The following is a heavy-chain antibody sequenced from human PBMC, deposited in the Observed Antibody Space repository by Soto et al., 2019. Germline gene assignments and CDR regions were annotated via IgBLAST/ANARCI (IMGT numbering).Heavy chain of an antibody. V-gene: IGHV3-48*01. CDR1: GFTFSPYN. Sequence: GGSLRLACAASGFTFSPYNMVRVRQAPGKGLEWLSYIPTTSTPIYYADSVKGRFTISRDNAKNSLYLHMNSLRAEDTAVYYCARYYDTTGPDLWGRGTRVTVSS. J-gene: IGHJ2*01. CDR3: ARYYDTTGPDL. CDR2: IPTTSTPI. D-gene: IGHD3-22*01.